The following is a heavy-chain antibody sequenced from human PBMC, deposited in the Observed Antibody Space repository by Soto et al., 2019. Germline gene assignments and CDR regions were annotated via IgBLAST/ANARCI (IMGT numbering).Heavy chain of an antibody. Sequence: PSETLSLTCTLSGGSINSGGHPCSWIRQAPGKGLECIGYVYPSGSTNYNRYLRSRVTMSVDGSTNQFALRLTSVTAADTAVYFCARNNLDYTKTGGDWFDPWGPGALVTVSS. J-gene: IGHJ5*02. CDR1: GGSINSGGHP. CDR3: ARNNLDYTKTGGDWFDP. D-gene: IGHD4-4*01. CDR2: VYPSGST. V-gene: IGHV4-30-2*01.